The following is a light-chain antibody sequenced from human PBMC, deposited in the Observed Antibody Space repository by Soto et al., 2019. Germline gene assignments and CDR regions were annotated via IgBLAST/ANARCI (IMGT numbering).Light chain of an antibody. CDR3: SSFTDTGTVM. CDR1: SSDVGAYHS. CDR2: DVS. V-gene: IGLV2-14*03. Sequence: QSVLTQPASVYGSPGQSFTISCTLTSSDVGAYHSVSWYQQHPGKAPKLIIFDVSNRPSGVSNRFSGSKSGNTASLTISGLQAEDEADYYCSSFTDTGTVMFGGGTKLTVL. J-gene: IGLJ3*02.